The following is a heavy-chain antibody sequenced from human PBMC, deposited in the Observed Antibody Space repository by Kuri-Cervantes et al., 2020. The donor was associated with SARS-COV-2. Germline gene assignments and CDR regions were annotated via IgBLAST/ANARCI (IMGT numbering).Heavy chain of an antibody. J-gene: IGHJ5*02. V-gene: IGHV4-30-4*08. Sequence: SETLSLTCTVSGGSITSGSYYWSWIRQPAGKGLEWIGYIYYSGSTYYNPSLKSRVTISVDTSKNQFSLKLSSVTAADTAVYYCAREKSASWFDPWGQGTLVTVSS. CDR3: AREKSASWFDP. CDR2: IYYSGST. CDR1: GGSITSGSYY.